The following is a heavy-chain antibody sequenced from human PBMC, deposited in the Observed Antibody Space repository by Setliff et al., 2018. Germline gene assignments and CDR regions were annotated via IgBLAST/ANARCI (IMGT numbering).Heavy chain of an antibody. CDR2: IYTDGST. Sequence: LSLTCTVSGGSLSSYNYWSWIRQPAGKGLEWIGQIYTDGSTNYNPSLKSRVTISVDKSKNQFSLKLSSVTAADTAVYYCAICRYQVPYNYWGQGSLVTVSS. CDR3: AICRYQVPYNY. CDR1: GGSLSSYNY. D-gene: IGHD2-2*01. V-gene: IGHV4-61*09. J-gene: IGHJ4*02.